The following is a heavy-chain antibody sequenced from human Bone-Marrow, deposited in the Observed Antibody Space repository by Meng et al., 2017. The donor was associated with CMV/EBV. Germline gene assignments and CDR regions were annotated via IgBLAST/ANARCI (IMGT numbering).Heavy chain of an antibody. J-gene: IGHJ6*02. CDR2: IYYSGNT. Sequence: GSLRLSCTVSGSPISNYYWSWIRQPPGKGLEWIGYIYYSGNTNYNPSLRSRVTISVDTSKNTFSLKLSSVTAADTAVYYCARDGGDYPHYYYGMDVWGQGTTVTVSS. CDR1: GSPISNYY. V-gene: IGHV4-59*01. D-gene: IGHD2-21*01. CDR3: ARDGGDYPHYYYGMDV.